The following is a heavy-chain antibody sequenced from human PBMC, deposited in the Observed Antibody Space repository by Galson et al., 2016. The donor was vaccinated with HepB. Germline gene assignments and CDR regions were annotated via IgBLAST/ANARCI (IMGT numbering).Heavy chain of an antibody. CDR2: ISTSSWSI. J-gene: IGHJ3*02. V-gene: IGHV3-48*02. Sequence: SLRLSCAASGFTLRNYGMNWVRQAPGKGLEWVSYISTSSWSIYYADSVKGRFTISRDNAKDSLYLQMNSLRDEDTAVYYCARAVEDAFDIWGQGTMVTVSS. CDR1: GFTLRNYG. CDR3: ARAVEDAFDI. D-gene: IGHD2-2*01.